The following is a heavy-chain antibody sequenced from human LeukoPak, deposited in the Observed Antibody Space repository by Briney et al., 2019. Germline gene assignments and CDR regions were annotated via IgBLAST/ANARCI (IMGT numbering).Heavy chain of an antibody. CDR1: GYTFTGYY. Sequence: ASVKVSCKASGYTFTGYYMHWVRQAPGQGLEWMGWINPNSGGTNYAQKFQSRVTMTRDTSISTAYMELSRLRSDDTAVYYCARNMVRGVIITAPGYWGQGTLVTVSS. J-gene: IGHJ4*02. V-gene: IGHV1-2*02. D-gene: IGHD3-10*01. CDR3: ARNMVRGVIITAPGY. CDR2: INPNSGGT.